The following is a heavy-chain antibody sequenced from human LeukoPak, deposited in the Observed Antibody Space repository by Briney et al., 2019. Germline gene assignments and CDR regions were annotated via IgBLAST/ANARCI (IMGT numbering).Heavy chain of an antibody. CDR2: TYYRSKWYN. Sequence: SQTLSLTCAISGDSVSSNSAAWNWIRQSPSRDLEWLGRTYYRSKWYNDYAVSVKSRITINPDTSKNQFSLQLNSVTPEDTAVYYCARSPAWWELPLYWYFDLWGRGTLVTVSS. CDR1: GDSVSSNSAA. D-gene: IGHD1-26*01. J-gene: IGHJ2*01. V-gene: IGHV6-1*01. CDR3: ARSPAWWELPLYWYFDL.